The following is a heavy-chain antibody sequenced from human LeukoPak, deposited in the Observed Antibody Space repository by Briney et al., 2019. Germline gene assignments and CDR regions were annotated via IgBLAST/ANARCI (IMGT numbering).Heavy chain of an antibody. CDR1: GFSFSSSW. V-gene: IGHV3-74*01. J-gene: IGHJ1*01. CDR3: LRDTLYASGSYPFFQH. Sequence: GGSLRLSCVASGFSFSSSWMHCVRQGPGKGLVWVSRIKSDGTNAYYADSVKGRFTISRDNARNTLYLQMNSLRAEDTAVYYCLRDTLYASGSYPFFQHWGQGTLVTVSS. D-gene: IGHD3-10*01. CDR2: IKSDGTNA.